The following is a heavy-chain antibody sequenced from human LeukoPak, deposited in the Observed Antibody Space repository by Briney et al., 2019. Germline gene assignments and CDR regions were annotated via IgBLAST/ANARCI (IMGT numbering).Heavy chain of an antibody. J-gene: IGHJ5*02. CDR1: GFTFSDYY. CDR2: ISSSSSYT. D-gene: IGHD3-10*01. Sequence: GGSLRLSCAASGFTFSDYYMSWIRQAPGKGLEWVSYISSSSSYTNYADSVKGRFTISRDNAKNSLYLQMNSLRAEDTAVYYCARIYGSGSYHPSDPWGQGTLVTVSS. CDR3: ARIYGSGSYHPSDP. V-gene: IGHV3-11*06.